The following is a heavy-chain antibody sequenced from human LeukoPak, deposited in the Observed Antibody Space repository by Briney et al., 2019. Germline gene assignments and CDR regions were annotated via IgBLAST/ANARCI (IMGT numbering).Heavy chain of an antibody. CDR2: IIPIFGSA. CDR1: GGTFSSYA. CDR3: ARAPGYCSGGSCSYYYYYGMDV. Sequence: ASVKVSCKASGGTFSSYAISWVRQAPGQGLEWMGGIIPIFGSANYAQKFQGRVTVTADESTSTAYLELSSLRSEYTAVYYCARAPGYCSGGSCSYYYYYGMDVGGKGTPVPVSS. D-gene: IGHD2-15*01. V-gene: IGHV1-69*01. J-gene: IGHJ6*04.